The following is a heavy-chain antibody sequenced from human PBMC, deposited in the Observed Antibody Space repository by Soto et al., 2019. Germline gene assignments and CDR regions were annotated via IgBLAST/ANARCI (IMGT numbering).Heavy chain of an antibody. V-gene: IGHV4-59*08. CDR1: GGSISSYY. CDR2: IYYSGST. D-gene: IGHD6-13*01. CDR3: ARYVAAAGNWFDP. J-gene: IGHJ5*02. Sequence: SETLSLTCTVSGGSISSYYWSWIRQPPEKELEWIGYIYYSGSTSYIPSLKSRVTISVDTSKNQFSLKLTSVTAADTAVYYCARYVAAAGNWFDPWGQGTLFTVSS.